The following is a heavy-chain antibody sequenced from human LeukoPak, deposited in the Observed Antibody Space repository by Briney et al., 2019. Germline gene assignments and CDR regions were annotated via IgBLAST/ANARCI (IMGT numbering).Heavy chain of an antibody. CDR2: INHSGNT. CDR3: ARGAYCGVDP. D-gene: IGHD4-17*01. J-gene: IGHJ5*02. V-gene: IGHV4-34*01. Sequence: SETLSLTCAVYGGSFSGYYWSWIRQPPGKGLEWIGEINHSGNTNYNPSLKSRITISVDTSKKQFSLKLSSVTAADTALYYCARGAYCGVDPWGQGTLVTVSS. CDR1: GGSFSGYY.